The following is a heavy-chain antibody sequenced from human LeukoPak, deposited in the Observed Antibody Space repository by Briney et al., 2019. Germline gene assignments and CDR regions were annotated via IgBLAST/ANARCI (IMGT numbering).Heavy chain of an antibody. V-gene: IGHV4-34*01. Sequence: SETLSLTCAVYGVSFSGYYWSWIRQPPGKGLEWLGEINHSGSTNYNPSLKSRVTISVDTSKNQFSLKLSSVTAADTAVYYCARVPDWAGTGFDYWGQGTLVTVSS. CDR3: ARVPDWAGTGFDY. J-gene: IGHJ4*02. D-gene: IGHD6-19*01. CDR1: GVSFSGYY. CDR2: INHSGST.